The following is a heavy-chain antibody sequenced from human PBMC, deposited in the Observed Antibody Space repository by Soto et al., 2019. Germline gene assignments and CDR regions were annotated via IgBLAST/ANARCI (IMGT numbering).Heavy chain of an antibody. D-gene: IGHD3-10*01. J-gene: IGHJ6*02. CDR1: GGSIGGSNYF. CDR3: PRRRFGVRGVTTMHL. V-gene: IGHV4-39*01. CDR2: IYSSGST. Sequence: SETLSLTCTVSGGSIGGSNYFWGWIRQSPGTGLEWLGTIYSSGSTYYNPSLKSRITMSLDTSKNQVSLNLGSVTAADTAVYYGPRRRFGVRGVTTMHLWGPGTTVTVSS.